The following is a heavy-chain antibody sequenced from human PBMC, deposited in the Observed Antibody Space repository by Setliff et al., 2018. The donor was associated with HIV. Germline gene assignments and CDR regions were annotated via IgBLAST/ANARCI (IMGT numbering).Heavy chain of an antibody. D-gene: IGHD3-10*01. J-gene: IGHJ3*02. CDR3: AREVNIPVRGITDDAFDI. CDR1: GGSFSGYY. Sequence: PSETLSLTCAVYGGSFSGYYWSWIRQPPGKGLEWIGEINHSGSTNYNPSLKSRVTISVDTSKNQFSLKVNSVTAADTAVYYCAREVNIPVRGITDDAFDIWGRGTMVTVSS. V-gene: IGHV4-34*01. CDR2: INHSGST.